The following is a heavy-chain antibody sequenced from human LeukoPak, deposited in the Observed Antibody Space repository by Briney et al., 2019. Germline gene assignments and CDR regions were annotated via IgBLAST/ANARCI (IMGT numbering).Heavy chain of an antibody. J-gene: IGHJ3*01. CDR3: ARDPDTAMVPGYS. V-gene: IGHV3-53*01. Sequence: PGGSLRLSCAASGFTVSSNYMSWVRQAPGKGLEWVSVIYSGGSTYCADSVKGRFTISRDNSKNTLYLQMNSLRAEDTAVYYCARDPDTAMVPGYSWGQGTMVTVSS. CDR1: GFTVSSNY. CDR2: IYSGGST. D-gene: IGHD5-18*01.